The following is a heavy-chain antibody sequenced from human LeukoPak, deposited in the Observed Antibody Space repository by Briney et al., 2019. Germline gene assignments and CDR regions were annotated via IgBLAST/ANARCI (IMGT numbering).Heavy chain of an antibody. D-gene: IGHD3-10*01. J-gene: IGHJ6*02. CDR1: GGTFSSYA. V-gene: IGHV1-69*13. Sequence: ASVKVSCKASGGTFSSYAISWVRQAPGQGLEWMGGIIPIFGTANYAQKFQGRVTITADESTSTAYMELSSLRSEDTAVYYCAKTPASNYGSGSYYNEYYYYGMDVWGQGTTVTVSS. CDR3: AKTPASNYGSGSYYNEYYYYGMDV. CDR2: IIPIFGTA.